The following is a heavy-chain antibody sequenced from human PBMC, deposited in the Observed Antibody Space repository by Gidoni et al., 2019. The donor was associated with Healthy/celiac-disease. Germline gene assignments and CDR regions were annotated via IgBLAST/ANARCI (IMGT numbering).Heavy chain of an antibody. D-gene: IGHD1-1*01. Sequence: QLQLQESGPGLVKPSETLSLTCTVSGGSISSSSYYWGWIRQPPGKGLEWIGSIYYSGSTYYNPSLKSRVTISVDTSKNQFSLKLSSVTAADTAVYYCARVQLWNNWNIRGGMDVWGQGTTVTVSS. CDR1: GGSISSSSYY. J-gene: IGHJ6*02. V-gene: IGHV4-39*01. CDR2: IYYSGST. CDR3: ARVQLWNNWNIRGGMDV.